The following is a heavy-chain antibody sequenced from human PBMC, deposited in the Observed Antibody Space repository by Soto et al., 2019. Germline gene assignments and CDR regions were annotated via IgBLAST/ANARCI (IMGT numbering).Heavy chain of an antibody. CDR3: ARAVGTGVTGLDL. Sequence: QERLVQSGAELRRPGASVKISCRAYGYNFPSSNVNWVRQASGHGPEWLGWMNAANGNAAFARDFQGRVTMTRDLSTDTAYWELCGLSSGDTAMYYCARAVGTGVTGLDLWGPGTFGTVS. D-gene: IGHD2-21*02. V-gene: IGHV1-8*01. CDR1: GYNFPSSN. CDR2: MNAANGNA. J-gene: IGHJ5*02.